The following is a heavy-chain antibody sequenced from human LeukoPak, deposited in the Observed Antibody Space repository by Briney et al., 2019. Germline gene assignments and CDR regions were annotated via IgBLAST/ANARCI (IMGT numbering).Heavy chain of an antibody. CDR1: GFTFTSSA. V-gene: IGHV1-58*02. Sequence: GASVKVSCKASGFTFTSSAMQWVRQARGQRLEWIGWIVVGSGNTNYAQKFQERVTITRDMSTSTAYMELGSLRSEDTAVYYCAAAGYDSSGYRSDWGQGTLVTVSS. D-gene: IGHD3-22*01. CDR3: AAAGYDSSGYRSD. CDR2: IVVGSGNT. J-gene: IGHJ4*02.